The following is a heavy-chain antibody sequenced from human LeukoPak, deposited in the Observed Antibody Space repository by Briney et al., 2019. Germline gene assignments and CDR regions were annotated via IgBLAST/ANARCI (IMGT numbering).Heavy chain of an antibody. Sequence: GGSLRLSCAAPGFTFSSYGMHWVRQAPGKGLEWVAVISYDGSNKYYADSVKGRFTISRDNSKNTLYLQMNSLRAEDTAVYYCARADQYYYDSSGYYPYWGQGTLVTVSS. CDR1: GFTFSSYG. J-gene: IGHJ4*02. CDR2: ISYDGSNK. D-gene: IGHD3-22*01. CDR3: ARADQYYYDSSGYYPY. V-gene: IGHV3-30*03.